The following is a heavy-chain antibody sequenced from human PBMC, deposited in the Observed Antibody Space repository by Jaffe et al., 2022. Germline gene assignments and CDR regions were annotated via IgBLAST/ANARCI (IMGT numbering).Heavy chain of an antibody. Sequence: QVTLRESGPALVKPTQTLTLTCTFSGFSLSTSGMCVSWVRQPPGKALEWLALIDWDDDKYYSTSLKTRLTISKDTSKNQVVLTMTNMDPVDTATYYCARIIGSYYGSGSYYYFDYWGQGTLVTVSS. V-gene: IGHV2-70*20. CDR3: ARIIGSYYGSGSYYYFDY. CDR2: IDWDDDK. D-gene: IGHD3-10*01. J-gene: IGHJ4*02. CDR1: GFSLSTSGMC.